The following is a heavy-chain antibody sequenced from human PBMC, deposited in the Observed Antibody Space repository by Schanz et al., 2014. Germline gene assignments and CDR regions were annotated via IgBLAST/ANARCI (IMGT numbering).Heavy chain of an antibody. V-gene: IGHV3-7*01. Sequence: EVQLVESGGGLIQPGGSLRVSCAASGFTFSNYWMSWVRQAPGKGLEWVANIKQDGSEKFYVDSVKGRFTISRDNAKNALYLQMNSLRAEDTAVYYCAKGRMTATNFFDSWGQGTLVTVSS. CDR2: IKQDGSEK. CDR3: AKGRMTATNFFDS. D-gene: IGHD1-7*01. CDR1: GFTFSNYW. J-gene: IGHJ4*02.